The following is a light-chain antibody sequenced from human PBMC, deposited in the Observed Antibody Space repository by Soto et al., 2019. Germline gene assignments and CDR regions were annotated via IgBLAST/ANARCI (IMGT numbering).Light chain of an antibody. CDR1: QSILYTSSKRNY. Sequence: VMTQSPXXXAXXXGERATLNCKSSQSILYTSSKRNYLAWYQYKPGQPPKLLVYWASTRESXVXXXXXXXXXXXXXXXXISSLQAEDVAVYYCHQYYSNPQTFGQGTRVEIK. CDR2: WAS. CDR3: HQYYSNPQT. V-gene: IGKV4-1*01. J-gene: IGKJ1*01.